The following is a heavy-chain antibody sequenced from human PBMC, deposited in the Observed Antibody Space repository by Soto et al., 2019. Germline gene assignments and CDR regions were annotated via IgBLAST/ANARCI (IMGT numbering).Heavy chain of an antibody. CDR2: IYYSGST. J-gene: IGHJ5*02. Sequence: SETLSLTCTVSGGSISSYYWSWIRQPPGKGLEWIGYIYYSGSTNYNPSLKSRVTISVDTSKNQFSLKLSSVTAADTAVYYCARGSNCSGGSCYGLSWFDPWGQGTLVTVSS. V-gene: IGHV4-59*12. CDR3: ARGSNCSGGSCYGLSWFDP. CDR1: GGSISSYY. D-gene: IGHD2-15*01.